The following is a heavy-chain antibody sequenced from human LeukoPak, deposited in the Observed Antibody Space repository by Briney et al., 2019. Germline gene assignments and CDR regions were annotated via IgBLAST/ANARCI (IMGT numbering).Heavy chain of an antibody. CDR3: ASVYYYDSSGYSGDYYYYYGMDG. CDR2: IYSGGST. CDR1: GFTVSSNY. Sequence: GGSLRLSCAASGFTVSSNYMSWVRQAPGKGLEWVSVIYSGGSTYYADSVKGRFTISRDNSKNTLYLQMNSLRAEDTAVYYCASVYYYDSSGYSGDYYYYYGMDGWGQGTTVTVSS. J-gene: IGHJ6*02. D-gene: IGHD3-22*01. V-gene: IGHV3-66*02.